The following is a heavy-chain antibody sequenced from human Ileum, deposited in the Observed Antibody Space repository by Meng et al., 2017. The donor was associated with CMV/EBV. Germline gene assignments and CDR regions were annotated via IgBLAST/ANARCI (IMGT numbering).Heavy chain of an antibody. CDR3: ATDPGGY. CDR1: GGSFSDYY. CDR2: INHSGTT. V-gene: IGHV4-34*01. D-gene: IGHD1-14*01. Sequence: QGQPQQWGAGLLRPSETLSLPCAVYGGSFSDYYWSWIRQPPGRGLEWVGEINHSGTTNYNPSLKSRVTISVDTSKNQFSLKLTSVTAADTAVYFCATDPGGYWGQGTLVTVSS. J-gene: IGHJ4*02.